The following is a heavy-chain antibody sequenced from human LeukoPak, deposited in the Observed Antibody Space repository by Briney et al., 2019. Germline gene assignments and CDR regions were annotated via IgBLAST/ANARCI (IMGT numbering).Heavy chain of an antibody. CDR1: GFTFSSHG. V-gene: IGHV3-30*02. Sequence: GGSLRLSCAASGFTFSSHGMHWVRQAPGKGLEWVAFIRYDGTNKYYADSVKGRFTISRDNSKNTLYLQMNSLRAEDTAVYYCAKDEDSTNWYFDCWGQGTLVTVSS. D-gene: IGHD6-6*01. CDR2: IRYDGTNK. CDR3: AKDEDSTNWYFDC. J-gene: IGHJ4*02.